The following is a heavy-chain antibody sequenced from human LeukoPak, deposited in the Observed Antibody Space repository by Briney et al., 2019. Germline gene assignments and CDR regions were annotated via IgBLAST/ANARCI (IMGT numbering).Heavy chain of an antibody. CDR3: AKEPHP. V-gene: IGHV4-4*07. CDR1: GGSISGYY. J-gene: IGHJ5*02. CDR2: IYASGSA. Sequence: SSETLSLTCAVSGGSISGYYWGWIRQPAGKGLEWIGRIYASGSATYNPSLKNRVTISADTSKNQLFLTLTSVTAADTAVYYCAKEPHPWGQGTLVTVSS.